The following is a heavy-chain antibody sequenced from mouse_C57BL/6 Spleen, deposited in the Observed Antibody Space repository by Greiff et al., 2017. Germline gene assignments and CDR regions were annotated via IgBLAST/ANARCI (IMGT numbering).Heavy chain of an antibody. CDR1: GFTFSDYG. CDR2: ISSGSSTI. D-gene: IGHD2-4*01. J-gene: IGHJ3*01. Sequence: EVKLMESGGGLVKPGGSLKLSCAASGFTFSDYGMHWVRQAPEKGLEWVAYISSGSSTIYYADTVKGRFTISRDNAKNTLFLQMTSLRSEDTAMYYCARSYYDCDHFFAYWGQGTLVTVSA. V-gene: IGHV5-17*01. CDR3: ARSYYDCDHFFAY.